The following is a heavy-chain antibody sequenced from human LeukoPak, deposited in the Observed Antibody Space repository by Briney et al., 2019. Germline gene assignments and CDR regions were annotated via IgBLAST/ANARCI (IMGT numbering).Heavy chain of an antibody. J-gene: IGHJ6*03. CDR2: INHSGST. V-gene: IGHV4-34*01. CDR1: GGSFSGYY. Sequence: SETLSLTCAVYGGSFSGYYWSWIRQPPGKGLEWIGEINHSGSTNYNPSLKSRVTIPVDTSKNQFSLKLSSVTAADTAVYYCGRRRAYYYGSGSYSGYYYYYYMDVWGKGTTVTVSS. D-gene: IGHD3-10*01. CDR3: GRRRAYYYGSGSYSGYYYYYYMDV.